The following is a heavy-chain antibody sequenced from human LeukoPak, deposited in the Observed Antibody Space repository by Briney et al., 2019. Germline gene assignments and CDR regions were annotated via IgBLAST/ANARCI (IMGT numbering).Heavy chain of an antibody. CDR3: AGLVPAAIRGPYYFDY. Sequence: ASVKVSCKASGYIFTSYSMNWVRQAPGQGLEWMGWINTNTGNPTYAQGFTGRFVFSLDTSVSTAYLQISSLKAEDTAVYYCAGLVPAAIRGPYYFDYWGEGTLVTVSS. CDR1: GYIFTSYS. CDR2: INTNTGNP. V-gene: IGHV7-4-1*02. D-gene: IGHD2-2*01. J-gene: IGHJ4*02.